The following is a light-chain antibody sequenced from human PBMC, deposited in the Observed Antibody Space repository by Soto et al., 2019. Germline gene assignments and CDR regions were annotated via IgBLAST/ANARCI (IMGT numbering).Light chain of an antibody. V-gene: IGKV3-20*01. J-gene: IGKJ3*01. CDR3: QQYGDSVFT. Sequence: EIVLTQSPGTLSLSPGERATLYCRASQSFRSSYLTWYHQKPGQAPRLLIFGASSRATGTPDRISGSGSGTDYTLTINRLEPEDLGVYYCQQYGDSVFTFGPGTTVEIK. CDR1: QSFRSSY. CDR2: GAS.